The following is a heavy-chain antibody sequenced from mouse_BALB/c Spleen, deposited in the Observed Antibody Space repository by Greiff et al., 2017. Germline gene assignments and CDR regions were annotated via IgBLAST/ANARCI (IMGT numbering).Heavy chain of an antibody. J-gene: IGHJ4*01. D-gene: IGHD3-1*01. CDR2: ISSGSSTS. CDR3: ASHGSAYRYYAMDY. Sequence: EVQRVESGGGLVQPGGSRKFSCAASGFTFSSFGMHWVRQAPEKGLEWVAYISSGSSTSYYADTVKGRFTISRDNPKNTLFLQMTSLRSEDTAMYYCASHGSAYRYYAMDYWGQGTSVTVSS. V-gene: IGHV5-17*02. CDR1: GFTFSSFG.